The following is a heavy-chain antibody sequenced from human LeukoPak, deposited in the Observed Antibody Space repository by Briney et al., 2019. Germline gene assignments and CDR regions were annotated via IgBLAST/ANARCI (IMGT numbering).Heavy chain of an antibody. J-gene: IGHJ4*02. V-gene: IGHV3-74*01. CDR1: GFTFSTYA. Sequence: GGSLRLSCAASGFTFSTYAMSWVRQPPGKGLVWVSRINSDGSSTTYADSVMGRFTISRDNATNTLFLQMNSLRADDTAVYYCATLAIQWPGDDYWGQGTLVTVSS. D-gene: IGHD5-12*01. CDR3: ATLAIQWPGDDY. CDR2: INSDGSST.